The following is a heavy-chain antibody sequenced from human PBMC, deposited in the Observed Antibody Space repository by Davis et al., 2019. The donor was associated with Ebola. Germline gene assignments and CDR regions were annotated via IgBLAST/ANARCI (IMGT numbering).Heavy chain of an antibody. Sequence: PSETLSLTCAVYGGSFSGYYWSWIRQPPGKGLEWIGEINHSGSTNYNPSLKSRVTISVDTSKNQFSLKLSSVTAADTAVYYCARVHRPNYYDSSGYGPAHFDYWGQGTLVTVSS. CDR2: INHSGST. D-gene: IGHD3-22*01. J-gene: IGHJ4*02. V-gene: IGHV4-34*01. CDR3: ARVHRPNYYDSSGYGPAHFDY. CDR1: GGSFSGYY.